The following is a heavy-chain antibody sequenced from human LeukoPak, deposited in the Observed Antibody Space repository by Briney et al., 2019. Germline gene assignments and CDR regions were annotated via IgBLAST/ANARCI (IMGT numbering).Heavy chain of an antibody. V-gene: IGHV1-18*01. D-gene: IGHD3-3*01. J-gene: IGHJ6*03. CDR3: ARVPQPSAYYDFWSGYYAPNYYYYYYMDV. CDR1: GYTVTIYG. Sequence: ASVRVSCRASGYTVTIYGMRWVRQAPGQGLEWMGWISAYNGNTNYAQKLQGRDTMTTDTSTSTAYMELRSLRSDDTAVYYCARVPQPSAYYDFWSGYYAPNYYYYYYMDVWGKGTTVTVSS. CDR2: ISAYNGNT.